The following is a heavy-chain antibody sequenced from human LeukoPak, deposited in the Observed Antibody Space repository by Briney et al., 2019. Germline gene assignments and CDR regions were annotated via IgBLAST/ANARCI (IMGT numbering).Heavy chain of an antibody. J-gene: IGHJ4*02. V-gene: IGHV3-21*01. CDR3: ANHLGSGWSFHY. CDR1: GFTFSSYS. Sequence: GGSLRLSCAASGFTFSSYSMNWVRQAPGKGLEWVSSISSSSSYIYYADSVKGRFTISRDNAKNSLYLQMNSLRAEDTAVYYCANHLGSGWSFHYWGQGTLVTVSS. D-gene: IGHD6-19*01. CDR2: ISSSSSYI.